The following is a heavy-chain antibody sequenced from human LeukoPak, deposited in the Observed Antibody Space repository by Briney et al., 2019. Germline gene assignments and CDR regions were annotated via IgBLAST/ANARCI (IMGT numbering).Heavy chain of an antibody. CDR1: GFTFSSYA. CDR3: ARVSVQLPVR. J-gene: IGHJ4*02. CDR2: ISSSSSYI. D-gene: IGHD5-18*01. V-gene: IGHV3-21*01. Sequence: GGSLRLSCAASGFTFSSYAMSWVRQAPGKGLEWVSSISSSSSYIYYADSVKGRFTISRDNAKNSLYLQMNSLRAEDTAVYYCARVSVQLPVRWGQGTLVTVSS.